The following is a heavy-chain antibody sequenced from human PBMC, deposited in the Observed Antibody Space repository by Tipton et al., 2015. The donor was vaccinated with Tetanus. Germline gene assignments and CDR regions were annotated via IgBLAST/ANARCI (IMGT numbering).Heavy chain of an antibody. CDR3: AKEFQRARIRFFDS. D-gene: IGHD2-15*01. Sequence: RSLRLSCAAPGFIFSSCGMSWVRQAPGKGLEWVAVIPFDGRNERYADSVKGRFIISRDNSKNTLYLQMNSLRPEDTAVYYCAKEFQRARIRFFDSWGQGTQVTASS. CDR2: IPFDGRNE. J-gene: IGHJ4*02. V-gene: IGHV3-30*18. CDR1: GFIFSSCG.